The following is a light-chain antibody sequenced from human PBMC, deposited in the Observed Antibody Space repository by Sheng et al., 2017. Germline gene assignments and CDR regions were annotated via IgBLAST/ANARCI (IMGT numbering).Light chain of an antibody. CDR3: QSYDSSLTEV. CDR2: SNS. V-gene: IGLV1-40*01. J-gene: IGLJ3*02. CDR1: SSNLGAGYR. Sequence: QSVLTQPPSVSGAPGQRVTLSCTGTSSNLGAGYRVHWYQQFPGAPPKLLVHSNSIRFSGVPDRFSGSKSDTSASLVITGLQTEDEADYYCQSYDSSLTEVFGGGTKLTVL.